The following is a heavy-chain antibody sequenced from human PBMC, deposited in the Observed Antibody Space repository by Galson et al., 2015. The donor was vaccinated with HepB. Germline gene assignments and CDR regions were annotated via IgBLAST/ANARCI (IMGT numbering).Heavy chain of an antibody. V-gene: IGHV7-4-1*02. CDR3: ARDLRDPWGNWFDP. J-gene: IGHJ5*02. CDR1: GYTFTSYA. Sequence: SVKVSCKASGYTFTSYAMNWVRQAPGQGLEWMGWFNTNTGNPTYAQGFKVRFVFSLDTSVSTAYLQISSLKAEDTAVYYCARDLRDPWGNWFDPWGQGTLVTVSS. D-gene: IGHD3-16*01. CDR2: FNTNTGNP.